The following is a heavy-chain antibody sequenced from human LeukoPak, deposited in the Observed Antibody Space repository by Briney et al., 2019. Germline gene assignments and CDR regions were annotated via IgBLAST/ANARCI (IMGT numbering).Heavy chain of an antibody. Sequence: ASVKVSCKASGYTFTGYYMHWVRQAPGQGLEWMGRINPNSGGTNYAQKFQGRVTMTRDTSISTAYMELSSLRSEDTAVYYCARNAMVRGEFDPWGQGTLVTVSS. J-gene: IGHJ5*02. CDR3: ARNAMVRGEFDP. V-gene: IGHV1-2*06. D-gene: IGHD3-10*01. CDR2: INPNSGGT. CDR1: GYTFTGYY.